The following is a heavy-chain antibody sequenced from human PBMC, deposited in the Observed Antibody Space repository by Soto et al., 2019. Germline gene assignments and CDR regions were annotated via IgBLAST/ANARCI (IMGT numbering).Heavy chain of an antibody. D-gene: IGHD5-18*01. CDR1: GGSITSGDYY. Sequence: QVQLQESGPGLVKPSQTLSLTCTVSGGSITSGDYYWSWIRQPPGKGLEWIGYIYYSGSTYYNPSLNSRVTISVDTSKNQFSLKLCSVTAADTAVYYCARALLHLWPHYCYGMDVWGQGSTFTVSS. CDR3: ARALLHLWPHYCYGMDV. J-gene: IGHJ6*02. CDR2: IYYSGST. V-gene: IGHV4-30-4*01.